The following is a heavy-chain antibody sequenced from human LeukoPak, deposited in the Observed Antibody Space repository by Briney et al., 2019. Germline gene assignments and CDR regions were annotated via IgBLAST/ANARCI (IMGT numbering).Heavy chain of an antibody. CDR1: GYTFTSYG. D-gene: IGHD3-9*01. J-gene: IGHJ4*02. CDR2: INPSGGST. Sequence: ASVKVSCKASGYTFTSYGIHWVRQAPGQGLEWMGIINPSGGSTSYAQKFQGRVTMTRDMSTSTVYMELSSLRSEDTAVYYCARAVRDILLRFYFDYWGQGTLVTVSS. V-gene: IGHV1-46*01. CDR3: ARAVRDILLRFYFDY.